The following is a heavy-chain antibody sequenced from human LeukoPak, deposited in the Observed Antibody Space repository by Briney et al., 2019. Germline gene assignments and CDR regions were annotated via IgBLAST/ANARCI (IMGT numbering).Heavy chain of an antibody. J-gene: IGHJ4*02. Sequence: PGGSLRLSCAASGFTFTNFWVAGVRQAPGKGLEWVANIKQAGSTKHYADSLKGRFTISRDNPKNSLYLQMNNLRADDTAVYYCTRDTDGSLDYWGQGILATVAS. V-gene: IGHV3-7*01. CDR2: IKQAGSTK. D-gene: IGHD1-26*01. CDR1: GFTFTNFW. CDR3: TRDTDGSLDY.